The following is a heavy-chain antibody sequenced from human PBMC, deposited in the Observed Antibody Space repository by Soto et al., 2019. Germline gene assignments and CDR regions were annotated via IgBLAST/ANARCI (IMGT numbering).Heavy chain of an antibody. CDR1: GFTFSSYW. J-gene: IGHJ4*02. CDR2: IKQDGSEK. Sequence: RGSLRLSCAASGFTFSSYWMSWVRQAPGKGLEWVANIKQDGSEKYYVDSVKGRFTISRDNAKNSLYLQMNSLRAEDTAVYYCAREGLQLWVPENVDYWGQGTLVTVSS. V-gene: IGHV3-7*01. CDR3: AREGLQLWVPENVDY. D-gene: IGHD5-18*01.